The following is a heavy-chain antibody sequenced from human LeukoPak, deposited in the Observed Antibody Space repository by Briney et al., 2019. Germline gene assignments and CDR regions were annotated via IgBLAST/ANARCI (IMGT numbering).Heavy chain of an antibody. CDR1: GYTFTSYY. Sequence: ASVKVSCKASGYTFTSYYMHWVRQAPGHGLEWMGIINPSGGSTSYVQKLQGRVTMTRDTSTSTVYMEVSSLGSEDTAVYFCVRSVGSSGWYGEFDYWGQGTLVTVSS. CDR3: VRSVGSSGWYGEFDY. CDR2: INPSGGST. J-gene: IGHJ4*02. V-gene: IGHV1-46*01. D-gene: IGHD6-19*01.